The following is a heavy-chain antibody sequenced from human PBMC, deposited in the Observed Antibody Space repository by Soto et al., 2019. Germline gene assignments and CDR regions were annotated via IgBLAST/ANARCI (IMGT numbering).Heavy chain of an antibody. CDR2: IYYSGST. CDR3: ARDTYYGSGSYLHGMDV. Sequence: SETLSLTCTVSGGSISSYYWSWIRQPPGKGLEWIGYIYYSGSTNYNPSLKSRVTISVDTSKNQFSLKLSSVTAADTAVYYGARDTYYGSGSYLHGMDVWGQGTTVTVSS. J-gene: IGHJ6*02. CDR1: GGSISSYY. D-gene: IGHD3-10*01. V-gene: IGHV4-59*01.